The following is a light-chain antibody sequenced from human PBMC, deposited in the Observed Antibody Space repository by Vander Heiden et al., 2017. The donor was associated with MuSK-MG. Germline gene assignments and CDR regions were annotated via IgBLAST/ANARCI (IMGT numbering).Light chain of an antibody. J-gene: IGKJ1*01. CDR1: QSISSY. CDR2: AAS. Sequence: DIQMTQSPSSLSASVGDRVTITCRASQSISSYLNWYQQKPGKAPKLLIYAASSLQSGVPSRFSGSGSGTDFTLTIISLHPEDFATYYCQQSYSTPVTFGQGTKVEIK. V-gene: IGKV1-39*01. CDR3: QQSYSTPVT.